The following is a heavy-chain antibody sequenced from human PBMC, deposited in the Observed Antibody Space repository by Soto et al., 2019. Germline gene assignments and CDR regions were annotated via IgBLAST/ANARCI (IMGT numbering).Heavy chain of an antibody. CDR3: ASFTYSNYNDVDY. Sequence: SVKVSCKASGGTFSSYAISWVRQAPGQGLEWMGGIIPIFGTANYAQKFQGRVTITADESTSTAYMELSSLRSEDTAVYYCASFTYSNYNDVDYWGQGTLVTVSS. J-gene: IGHJ4*02. CDR2: IIPIFGTA. D-gene: IGHD4-4*01. CDR1: GGTFSSYA. V-gene: IGHV1-69*13.